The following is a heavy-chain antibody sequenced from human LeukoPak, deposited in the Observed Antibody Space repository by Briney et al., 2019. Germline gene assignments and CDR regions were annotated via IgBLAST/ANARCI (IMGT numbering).Heavy chain of an antibody. D-gene: IGHD3-9*01. V-gene: IGHV4-59*08. Sequence: PSETLSLTCTVSGGSISSYYWSWIRQPPGKGLEWIGYIYYSGSTNYNPSLKSRVTISVDTSKNQFSLKLSSVTAADTAVYYCAGTYDILTGYYWSFDYWGQGTLVTASS. CDR2: IYYSGST. CDR1: GGSISSYY. CDR3: AGTYDILTGYYWSFDY. J-gene: IGHJ4*02.